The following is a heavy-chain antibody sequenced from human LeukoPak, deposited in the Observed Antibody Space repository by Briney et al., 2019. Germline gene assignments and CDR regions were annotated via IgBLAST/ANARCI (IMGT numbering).Heavy chain of an antibody. J-gene: IGHJ4*02. D-gene: IGHD1-1*01. CDR2: IYSGGAI. V-gene: IGHV3-66*01. Sequence: GGSLRLSCAVSGFTVSSHYITWVRQAPGKGLEWVSLIYSGGAIYYADSVRGRFTLSRDNSKNTVYLQMNRLRADDTAVYYCAYLGLSSDWNDVPGPQTDHWGQGTLVSVSS. CDR1: GFTVSSHY. CDR3: AYLGLSSDWNDVPGPQTDH.